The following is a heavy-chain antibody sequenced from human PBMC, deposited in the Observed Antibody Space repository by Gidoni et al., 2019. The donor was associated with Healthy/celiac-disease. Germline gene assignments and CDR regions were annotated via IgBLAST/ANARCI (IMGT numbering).Heavy chain of an antibody. CDR2: IIPILGIA. V-gene: IGHV1-69*02. Sequence: QVQLVQSGAEVKKPGSSVKVSCKASGGTFTSYTTSWVRQAPGQGLEWMGRIIPILGIANYAQKFQGRVTITADKSTSTAYMELSSLRSEDTAVYYCARGRGSGSYDYWGQGTLVTVSS. CDR1: GGTFTSYT. D-gene: IGHD1-26*01. J-gene: IGHJ4*02. CDR3: ARGRGSGSYDY.